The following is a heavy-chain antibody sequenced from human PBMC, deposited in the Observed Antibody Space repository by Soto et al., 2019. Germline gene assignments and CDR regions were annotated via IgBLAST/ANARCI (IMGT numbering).Heavy chain of an antibody. V-gene: IGHV4-61*01. Sequence: QVQLQESGPGLVKPSETLSLTCNVSGGSVRSGSYYWRWIRQPPGKGLEWIGYIYYSGSTDYHPSLKSRVTISVDTSKNEFSLKLRSVTAADTAVYYCATDSSGYPEGYLDYWGQGTLLTVSS. J-gene: IGHJ4*02. D-gene: IGHD3-22*01. CDR3: ATDSSGYPEGYLDY. CDR1: GGSVRSGSYY. CDR2: IYYSGST.